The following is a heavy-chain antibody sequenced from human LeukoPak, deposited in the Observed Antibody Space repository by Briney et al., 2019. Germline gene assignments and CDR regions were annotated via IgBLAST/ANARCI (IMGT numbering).Heavy chain of an antibody. V-gene: IGHV3-11*01. D-gene: IGHD6-13*01. Sequence: GGSLRLSCAASGFTFSDYYMSWIRQAPGKGLEWVSYISSSGSTIYYADSVKGRFTISRDNAKNSLYLQMNSLRAEDTAVYYCARFVGSWDWGVRGYYFDYWGQGTLVTVSS. CDR1: GFTFSDYY. CDR3: ARFVGSWDWGVRGYYFDY. J-gene: IGHJ4*02. CDR2: ISSSGSTI.